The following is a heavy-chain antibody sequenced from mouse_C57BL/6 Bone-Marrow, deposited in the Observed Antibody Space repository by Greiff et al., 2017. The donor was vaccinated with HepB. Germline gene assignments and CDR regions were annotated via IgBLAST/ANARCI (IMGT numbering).Heavy chain of an antibody. D-gene: IGHD1-1*01. V-gene: IGHV5-17*01. Sequence: EVQRVESGGGLVKPGGSLKLSCAASGFTFSDYGMHWVRQAPEKGLEWVAYISSGSSTIYYADTVKGRFTISRDNAKNTLFLQMTSLRSEDTAMYYCARHGTTVVYFDYWGQGTTLTVSS. J-gene: IGHJ2*01. CDR3: ARHGTTVVYFDY. CDR2: ISSGSSTI. CDR1: GFTFSDYG.